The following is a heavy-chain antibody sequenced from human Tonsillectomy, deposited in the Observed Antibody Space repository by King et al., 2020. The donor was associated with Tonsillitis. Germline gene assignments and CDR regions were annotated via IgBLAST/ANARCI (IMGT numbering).Heavy chain of an antibody. J-gene: IGHJ6*02. CDR2: IIPIFGTA. CDR1: GGTFSTYA. CDR3: ARDIGLGYYCSNTTCYTENSYYGMDV. D-gene: IGHD2-2*02. Sequence: QLVQSGAEVKKPGSSLKVSCKASGGTFSTYAISWVRQAPGQGLEWMGGIIPIFGTANYAQKFQGRVTITADESTSTAYMELSSLRSEDTAVYYCARDIGLGYYCSNTTCYTENSYYGMDVWGQGTTVTVSS. V-gene: IGHV1-69*12.